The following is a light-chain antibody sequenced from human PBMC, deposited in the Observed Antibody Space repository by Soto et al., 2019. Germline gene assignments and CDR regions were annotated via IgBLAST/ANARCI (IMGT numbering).Light chain of an antibody. J-gene: IGKJ1*01. Sequence: DIQMTQSPSSLSASVGDRVSITCRASQSISNYLAWYQQNPGKVPKLLVYTASTLQSGVPYRSSGSGSGTDITLTISSLQPEDAATYYCQKYNSAPKTFGQGTKVEI. CDR2: TAS. V-gene: IGKV1-27*01. CDR1: QSISNY. CDR3: QKYNSAPKT.